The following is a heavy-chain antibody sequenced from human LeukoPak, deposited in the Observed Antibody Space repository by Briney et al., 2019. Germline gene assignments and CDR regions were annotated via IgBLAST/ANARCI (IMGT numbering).Heavy chain of an antibody. V-gene: IGHV5-51*01. Sequence: GESLKISCKGSGYTFGTYWIGWVRQMPGKGLEWMGIIYPGDSDTRYSPSFQGQVTISVDKSISTAYLQWSSLKASDTAIYYCARTYCGGECYFSGPRRAFDLWGQGTLVTVSS. CDR1: GYTFGTYW. J-gene: IGHJ3*01. CDR2: IYPGDSDT. D-gene: IGHD2-21*01. CDR3: ARTYCGGECYFSGPRRAFDL.